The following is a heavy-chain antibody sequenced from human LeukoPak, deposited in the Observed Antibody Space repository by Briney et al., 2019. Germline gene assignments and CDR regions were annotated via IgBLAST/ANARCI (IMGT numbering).Heavy chain of an antibody. V-gene: IGHV4-39*01. CDR1: GGSISSSTYY. Sequence: SETLSLTCTVSGGSISSSTYYWGWIRQPPGKGLEWIGSIYYSGSTYYNPSLKSRVTISVDTSKNQFSLKLSSVTAADTAVYYCARAGILGYPRVYFDYWGQGTLVTVSS. CDR3: ARAGILGYPRVYFDY. D-gene: IGHD2-15*01. CDR2: IYYSGST. J-gene: IGHJ4*02.